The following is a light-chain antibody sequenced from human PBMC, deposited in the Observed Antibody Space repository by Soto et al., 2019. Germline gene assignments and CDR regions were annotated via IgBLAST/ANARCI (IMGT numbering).Light chain of an antibody. J-gene: IGKJ4*01. CDR2: GAS. V-gene: IGKV3-15*01. Sequence: EIVMTQSPATLSVSPGERATLSCRASQSVSSNLAWYQQKPGQAPRLLIYGASTRATGIPARFSGSGSGTEFTLTISSLQSEAFAVYYCLQYFNWPPLTFGGGTKVEIK. CDR3: LQYFNWPPLT. CDR1: QSVSSN.